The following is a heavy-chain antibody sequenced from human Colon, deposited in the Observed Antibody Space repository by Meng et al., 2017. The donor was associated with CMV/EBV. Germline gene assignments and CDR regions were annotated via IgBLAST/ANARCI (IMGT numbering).Heavy chain of an antibody. J-gene: IGHJ5*02. CDR1: GFSFSTYN. CDR2: VWYDGSSE. V-gene: IGHV3-33*06. CDR3: AKGSWYKWFDP. D-gene: IGHD6-13*01. Sequence: GESLKISCAVSGFSFSTYNMHWVHQAPGKGLEWVAVVWYDGSSEYYADSVKGRFTISRDNSKNTLYLQMNSLRAEDTAVYYCAKGSWYKWFDPWGQGTLVTVSS.